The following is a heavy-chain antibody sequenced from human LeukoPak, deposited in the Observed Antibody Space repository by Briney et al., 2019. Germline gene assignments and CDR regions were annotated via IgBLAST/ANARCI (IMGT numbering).Heavy chain of an antibody. J-gene: IGHJ4*02. D-gene: IGHD1-26*01. V-gene: IGHV3-66*01. CDR3: ARGQFSGSYLEY. Sequence: GGSLRLSCAASGFTFSSSVMSWVRQAPGKGLEWVSVIYSGGSTYYADSVKGRFTISRDNSKNTLYLQMNSLRAEDTAVYYCARGQFSGSYLEYWGQGTLVSVSS. CDR1: GFTFSSSV. CDR2: IYSGGST.